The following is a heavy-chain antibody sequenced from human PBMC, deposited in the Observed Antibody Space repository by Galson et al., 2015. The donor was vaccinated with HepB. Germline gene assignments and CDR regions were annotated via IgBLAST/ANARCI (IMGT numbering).Heavy chain of an antibody. Sequence: SLRLSCAASGFDFSNYAVHWVRQAPGEGLQSVAIISYDGSSKYYADSVKGRFTVSRDNSKNTLYLQMNSLRAEDIALYYCAKDPYLYSALAGTMAGFDYWGQGTL. CDR3: AKDPYLYSALAGTMAGFDY. D-gene: IGHD6-19*01. CDR1: GFDFSNYA. J-gene: IGHJ4*02. V-gene: IGHV3-30-3*01. CDR2: ISYDGSSK.